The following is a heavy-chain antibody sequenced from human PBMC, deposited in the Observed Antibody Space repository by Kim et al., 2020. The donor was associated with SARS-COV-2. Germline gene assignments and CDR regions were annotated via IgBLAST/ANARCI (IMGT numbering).Heavy chain of an antibody. D-gene: IGHD6-13*01. CDR3: ARERGGSSSWYINAFDI. CDR1: GGTFSSYA. CDR2: IIPIFGTA. Sequence: SVKVSCKASGGTFSSYAISWVRQAPGQGLEWMGGIIPIFGTANYAQKFQGRVTITADESTSTAYMELSSLRSEDTAVYYCARERGGSSSWYINAFDIWGQGTMVTVSS. V-gene: IGHV1-69*13. J-gene: IGHJ3*02.